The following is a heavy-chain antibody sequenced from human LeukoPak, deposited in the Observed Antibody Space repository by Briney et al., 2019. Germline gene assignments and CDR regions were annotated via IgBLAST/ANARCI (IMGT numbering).Heavy chain of an antibody. CDR2: FDLEDGDGET. J-gene: IGHJ4*02. CDR1: GYSLTEIS. Sequence: ASVKVSCKVSGYSLTEISKYWVRQAPGKGLEWMGGFDLEDGDGETCYGQKFEGRLTMTEDTLTDTVYMELSSLTSDDTAVYYCARDLVYCSGGSCYSYFDYWGQGTLVTVSS. D-gene: IGHD2-15*01. CDR3: ARDLVYCSGGSCYSYFDY. V-gene: IGHV1-24*01.